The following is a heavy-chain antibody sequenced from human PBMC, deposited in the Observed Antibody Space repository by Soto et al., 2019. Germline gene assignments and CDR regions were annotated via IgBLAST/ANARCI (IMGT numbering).Heavy chain of an antibody. CDR3: AKDRHPDGIWTFDY. D-gene: IGHD3-9*01. J-gene: IGHJ4*02. Sequence: EVQLLESGGHLIQPGESLRLSCAASGFSFSGYTMNWVRQAQGKGLEGISGINGGGGTTYYADSVKGRFTISRDDSKNILYLQMNSPRAEDTAIYYCAKDRHPDGIWTFDYWGRGTLVTVSS. CDR1: GFSFSGYT. CDR2: INGGGGTT. V-gene: IGHV3-23*01.